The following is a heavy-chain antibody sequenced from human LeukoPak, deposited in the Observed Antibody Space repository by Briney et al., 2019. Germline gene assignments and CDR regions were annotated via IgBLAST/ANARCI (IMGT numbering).Heavy chain of an antibody. CDR2: IYYSGST. D-gene: IGHD3-10*01. V-gene: IGHV4-30-4*01. CDR3: ARVGGSGSYYFDY. Sequence: PSETLSLTCTVSGGSISSGDYYWSWIRQPPGKGLEWIGYIYYSGSTYYNPSLKSRVTISVDTSKNQFSLKLSSVTAADTAVYYCARVGGSGSYYFDYWGQGTLVTVSS. CDR1: GGSISSGDYY. J-gene: IGHJ4*02.